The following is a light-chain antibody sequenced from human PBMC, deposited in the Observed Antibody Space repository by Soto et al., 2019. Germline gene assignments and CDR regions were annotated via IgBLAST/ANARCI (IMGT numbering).Light chain of an antibody. CDR2: EVS. J-gene: IGLJ1*01. V-gene: IGLV2-14*01. CDR3: SSYTTTHTLV. CDR1: SSDVGAYRY. Sequence: QSALTQPASVSGSPVQSITISCTGTSSDVGAYRYVSWYQQHPGKAPKLIIYEVSNRPSGVSNRFSGSKSGNTASLTVSELQAEDEADYYCSSYTTTHTLVFGTGTKVTVL.